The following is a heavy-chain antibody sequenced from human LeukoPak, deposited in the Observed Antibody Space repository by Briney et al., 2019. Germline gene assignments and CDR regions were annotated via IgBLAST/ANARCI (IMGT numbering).Heavy chain of an antibody. CDR1: GFTFSSYE. CDR3: ASPRGRAFDL. J-gene: IGHJ3*01. CDR2: ISNSAI. D-gene: IGHD3-16*01. Sequence: GGSLRLSCAASGFTFSSYEMNWVRQAPGKGLEWVSHISNSAIYYADSVKGRFAISRDNAKNSLYLQMNSLGADDTAVYYCASPRGRAFDLWGQGTMVTVSS. V-gene: IGHV3-48*03.